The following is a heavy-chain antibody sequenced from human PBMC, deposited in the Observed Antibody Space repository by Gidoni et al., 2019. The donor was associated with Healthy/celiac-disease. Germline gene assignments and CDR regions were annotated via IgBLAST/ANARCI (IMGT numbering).Heavy chain of an antibody. CDR2: INPNSGGT. D-gene: IGHD3-3*01. Sequence: QVQLVQSGAEVKQPGASVKVSCKASGDTFTGYYMHWVRQAPGQGLEWMGWINPNSGGTNYAQKFQGRVTMTRDTSISTAYMELSRLRSDDTAVYYCARITQGYYDFWSGYSSSDYWGQGTLVTVSS. CDR3: ARITQGYYDFWSGYSSSDY. CDR1: GDTFTGYY. J-gene: IGHJ4*02. V-gene: IGHV1-2*02.